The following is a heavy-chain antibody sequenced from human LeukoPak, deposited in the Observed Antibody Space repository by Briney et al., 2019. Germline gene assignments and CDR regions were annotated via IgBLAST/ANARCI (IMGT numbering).Heavy chain of an antibody. CDR2: VNESGGT. Sequence: SETLSLTCAVYVGSFSGYHWNWIRQPPGRGPEWIGEVNESGGTNINPSLRSRVILSVDTSKNQFSLKLSSVTAADTAVYYCARGGLLSRLRGSRPNDYWGQGTLVTVSS. CDR1: VGSFSGYH. J-gene: IGHJ4*02. D-gene: IGHD3-10*01. V-gene: IGHV4-34*01. CDR3: ARGGLLSRLRGSRPNDY.